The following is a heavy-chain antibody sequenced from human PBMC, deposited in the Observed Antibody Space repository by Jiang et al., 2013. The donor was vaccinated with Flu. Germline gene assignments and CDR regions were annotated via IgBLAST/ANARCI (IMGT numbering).Heavy chain of an antibody. CDR3: ATLRGSSYDTYLADY. CDR1: GFSFNYYA. Sequence: VQLLESGGGVVQPGGSLRLSCAASGFSFNYYAMFWVRQAPGKGLEWVASIRFDGIDTYYAEAVKGRFTISRDNSKNTLYLQMNSLGPDDTSVYYCATLRGSSYDTYLADYWGQGTLVTVSS. J-gene: IGHJ4*02. V-gene: IGHV3-30*02. CDR2: IRFDGIDT. D-gene: IGHD3-16*01.